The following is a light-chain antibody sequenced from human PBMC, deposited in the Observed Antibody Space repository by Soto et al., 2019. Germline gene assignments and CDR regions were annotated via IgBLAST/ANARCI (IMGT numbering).Light chain of an antibody. Sequence: QSVLTQPASVSGSPGQSITISCTGTSSDVGGYNYVSWYQQHPGKATILMIYHVTNRPSGVSNRFSASKSSNTASLTISGLQAEDEADYYCSSYTSSSTYVFGTGTKVTVL. CDR3: SSYTSSSTYV. J-gene: IGLJ1*01. V-gene: IGLV2-14*03. CDR2: HVT. CDR1: SSDVGGYNY.